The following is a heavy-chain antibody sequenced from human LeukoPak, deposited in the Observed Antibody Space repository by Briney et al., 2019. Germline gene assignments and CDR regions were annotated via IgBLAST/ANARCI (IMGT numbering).Heavy chain of an antibody. Sequence: GGSLRLSCEASGFTFSSYWMHWVRQAPGKGLVWVSRINSDGSSTSYADSVKGRFTISRDNAKNTLYLQMNSLRAEDTAVYYCARDSSSWYYYYYYMDVWGKGTTVTISS. CDR1: GFTFSSYW. CDR3: ARDSSSWYYYYYYMDV. D-gene: IGHD6-13*01. CDR2: INSDGSST. V-gene: IGHV3-74*01. J-gene: IGHJ6*03.